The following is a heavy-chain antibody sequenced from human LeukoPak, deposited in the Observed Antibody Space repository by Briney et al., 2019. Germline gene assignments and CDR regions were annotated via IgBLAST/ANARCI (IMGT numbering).Heavy chain of an antibody. V-gene: IGHV4-59*01. CDR1: GGSISSYY. CDR2: IYFSGST. CDR3: ARVTHTDIRPKGIFGVVRSAHYFDY. D-gene: IGHD3-3*01. J-gene: IGHJ4*02. Sequence: TSETLSLTCTVSGGSISSYYWSWIRQPPGKGLEWIGYIYFSGSTNYNPSLKSRVTISVDTSKNQFSLQLSSVTAADTAVYYCARVTHTDIRPKGIFGVVRSAHYFDYWGQGTLVTVSS.